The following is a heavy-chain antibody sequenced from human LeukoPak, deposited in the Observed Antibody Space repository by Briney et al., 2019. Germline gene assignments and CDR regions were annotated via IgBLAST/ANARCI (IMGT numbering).Heavy chain of an antibody. CDR2: IYYSGST. CDR3: ARADYGDYYYGMDV. CDR1: GGSISSYC. D-gene: IGHD4-17*01. Sequence: SETLSLTCTVSGGSISSYCWSWIRQPPVKGLEWIGYIYYSGSTNYNPSLKSRVTISVDTSKNQFSLKLSSVTAADTAVYYCARADYGDYYYGMDVWGQGTTVTVSS. V-gene: IGHV4-59*01. J-gene: IGHJ6*02.